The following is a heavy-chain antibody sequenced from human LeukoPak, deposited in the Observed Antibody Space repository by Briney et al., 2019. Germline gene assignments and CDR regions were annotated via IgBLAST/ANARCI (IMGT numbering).Heavy chain of an antibody. CDR2: INTNTGNP. V-gene: IGHV7-4-1*02. Sequence: ASVKVSCKASGYTFTSYYMHWVRQAPGQGLEWMGWINTNTGNPTYAQGFTGRFVFSLDTSVSTAYLQISSLKAEDTAVYYCARDKVVGGSYYISLDAFDIWGQGTMVTVSS. CDR1: GYTFTSYY. D-gene: IGHD1-26*01. CDR3: ARDKVVGGSYYISLDAFDI. J-gene: IGHJ3*02.